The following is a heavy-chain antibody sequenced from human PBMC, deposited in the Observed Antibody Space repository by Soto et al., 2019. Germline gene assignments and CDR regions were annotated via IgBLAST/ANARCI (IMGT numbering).Heavy chain of an antibody. Sequence: QVQLVESGGGVVQPGRSLRLSCAASGFTFSSYRMHWVRQAPGKGLEWVAVISYDGSNKYYADSVKGRFTISRDNSKNTLYLQMNSLRAEDTAVYYCARGDSSSWPAYYYYGMDVWGQGTTVTVSS. D-gene: IGHD6-13*01. J-gene: IGHJ6*02. CDR1: GFTFSSYR. CDR3: ARGDSSSWPAYYYYGMDV. CDR2: ISYDGSNK. V-gene: IGHV3-30*03.